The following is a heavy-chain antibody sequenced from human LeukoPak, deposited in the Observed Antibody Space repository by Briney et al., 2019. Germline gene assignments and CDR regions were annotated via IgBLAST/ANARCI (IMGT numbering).Heavy chain of an antibody. J-gene: IGHJ4*02. V-gene: IGHV3-48*03. CDR1: GFTFSSHK. D-gene: IGHD3-3*01. Sequence: GGSLRLSFAASGFTFSSHKMHWVRQAPGKGLKWVSYISSSGSTIHDADSVKGRFTISRDNAKNSLYLQMNSLRAEDTSVYYCARETDGIFDFWSQGTLVTVSS. CDR2: ISSSGSTI. CDR3: ARETDGIFDF.